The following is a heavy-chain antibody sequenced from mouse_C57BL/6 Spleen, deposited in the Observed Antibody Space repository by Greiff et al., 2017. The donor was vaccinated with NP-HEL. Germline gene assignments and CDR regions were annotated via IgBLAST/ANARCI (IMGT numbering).Heavy chain of an antibody. CDR3: ARYDYDGFAY. CDR2: IRNKANGYKT. Sequence: EVQLVESGGGLVQPGGSLSLSCAASGFTFTDYYMSWVRQPPGKALEWLGFIRNKANGYKTEYSASVKGRFTISRDNSKSILYLQMNALRAEDSATYYCARYDYDGFAYWGQGTLVTVSA. CDR1: GFTFTDYY. J-gene: IGHJ3*01. V-gene: IGHV7-3*01. D-gene: IGHD2-4*01.